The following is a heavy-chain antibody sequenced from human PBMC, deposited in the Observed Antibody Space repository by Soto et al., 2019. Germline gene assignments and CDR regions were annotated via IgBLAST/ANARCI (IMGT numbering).Heavy chain of an antibody. J-gene: IGHJ3*02. V-gene: IGHV3-21*01. D-gene: IGHD6-13*01. CDR2: ISSSSSYI. CDR3: AREGPRLAAAGGAFDI. CDR1: GFTFSSYS. Sequence: AGSLRLSCAASGFTFSSYSMNSCRQAPGEGLECVSSISSSSSYIYYADSVKSRFTISRDNAKNPLYLQLNSLRAEDTAVYYCAREGPRLAAAGGAFDIWGQGTMVTVSS.